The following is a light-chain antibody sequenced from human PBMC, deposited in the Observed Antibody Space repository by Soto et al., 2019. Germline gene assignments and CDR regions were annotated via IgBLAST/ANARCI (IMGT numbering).Light chain of an antibody. J-gene: IGLJ2*01. CDR3: SSYAGSDNVV. CDR2: EVI. CDR1: SSDIGGYNF. Sequence: QSALTQPPSASGSHGQSVTISCTGTSSDIGGYNFVSWYQQHPGKAPKLMIYEVIKRPSGVPDRFSGSKSGNTASLTVSGLQAEDEADYYCSSYAGSDNVVFGGGTKLTVL. V-gene: IGLV2-8*01.